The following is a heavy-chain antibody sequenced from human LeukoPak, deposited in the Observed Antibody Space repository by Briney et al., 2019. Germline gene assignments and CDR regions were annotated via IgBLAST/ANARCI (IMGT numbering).Heavy chain of an antibody. V-gene: IGHV4-59*11. J-gene: IGHJ6*02. Sequence: PSETLSLTCTVPGGSISIHYWTWIRQPPGKGLEWIGYIYYSGSTNYNPSLKSRVTISVDTSKNQFSLKLSSVTAADTAVYYCARMQVVVAASWYYYYGMDVWGQGTTVTVSS. CDR1: GGSISIHY. D-gene: IGHD2-15*01. CDR3: ARMQVVVAASWYYYYGMDV. CDR2: IYYSGST.